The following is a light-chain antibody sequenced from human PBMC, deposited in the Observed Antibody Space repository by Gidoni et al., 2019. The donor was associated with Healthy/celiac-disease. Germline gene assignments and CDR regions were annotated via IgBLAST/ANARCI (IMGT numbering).Light chain of an antibody. Sequence: IVLPQSPATLSLSPVERATLTCSASQSVSSYLAWYQQKPGQAPRLLIYDASNRASGIPARFRGSGSGTDFTLTISSLEPEDFAVYYCQQRSNWPITFGQGTRLEIK. CDR3: QQRSNWPIT. J-gene: IGKJ5*01. V-gene: IGKV3-11*01. CDR1: QSVSSY. CDR2: DAS.